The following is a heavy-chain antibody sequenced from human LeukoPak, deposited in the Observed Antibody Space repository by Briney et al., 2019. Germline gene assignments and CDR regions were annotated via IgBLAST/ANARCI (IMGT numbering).Heavy chain of an antibody. CDR3: ARRRAAAGVFDY. CDR2: IYYSGST. J-gene: IGHJ4*02. D-gene: IGHD6-13*01. Sequence: PSETLSLTCTVSGGSISSYYWSWIRQPPGKGLEWIGYIYYSGSTNYNPSLKSRVAISVDTSKNQFSLKLSSVTAADTAVYYCARRRAAAGVFDYWGQGTLVTVSS. CDR1: GGSISSYY. V-gene: IGHV4-59*08.